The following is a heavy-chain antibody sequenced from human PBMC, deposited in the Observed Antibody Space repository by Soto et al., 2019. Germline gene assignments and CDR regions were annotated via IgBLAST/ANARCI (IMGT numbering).Heavy chain of an antibody. CDR2: LTGSSGVT. CDR1: GFTFSNFA. J-gene: IGHJ4*02. D-gene: IGHD3-9*01. V-gene: IGHV3-23*01. CDR3: AKGGATYGLLTHDY. Sequence: GGSLRLSCVVSGFTFSNFAMSWVRQAPGKGLEWVSTLTGSSGVTYYADSVKGRFAISRDNSRNTLSLQMNSLAAEDTAVYYCAKGGATYGLLTHDYWGQGTRVTVSS.